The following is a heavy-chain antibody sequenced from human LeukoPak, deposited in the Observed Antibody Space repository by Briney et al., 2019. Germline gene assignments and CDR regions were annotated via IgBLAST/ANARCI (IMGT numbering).Heavy chain of an antibody. D-gene: IGHD3-9*01. CDR2: IYYSGST. CDR1: GGSISSYY. J-gene: IGHJ6*02. V-gene: IGHV4-59*08. Sequence: SETLSLTCTVSGGSISSYYWSWIRQPPGKGLEWIGYIYYSGSTNYNPSLKSRVTISVDTSKNQFSLKLSSVTAADTAVYYCASSYLTISDYYGMDVWGQGTTVTVSS. CDR3: ASSYLTISDYYGMDV.